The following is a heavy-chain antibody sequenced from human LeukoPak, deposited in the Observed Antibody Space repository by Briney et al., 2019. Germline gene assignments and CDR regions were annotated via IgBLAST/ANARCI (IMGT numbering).Heavy chain of an antibody. J-gene: IGHJ4*02. D-gene: IGHD6-19*01. V-gene: IGHV1-18*01. CDR3: ARDSSGWFPYYFDY. CDR1: GYTFTSYG. Sequence: ASVKVSCKASGYTFTSYGISWVRQAPGQGLEWMGWISAYNGNTNYAQKLQGRVTMTTDTSTSTAYMELRSLRSDDTAVYYCARDSSGWFPYYFDYWGQGTLVTVSS. CDR2: ISAYNGNT.